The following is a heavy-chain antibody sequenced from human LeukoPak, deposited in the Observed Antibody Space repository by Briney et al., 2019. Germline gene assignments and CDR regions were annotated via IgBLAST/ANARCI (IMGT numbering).Heavy chain of an antibody. Sequence: SETLSLTCTVSGGSISSGSYYWSWIRQPAGKGLEWIGRIYTSGSTNYNPSLKSRVTISVDTSKNQFSLKLSSVTAADTAVYYCASSHSSGPAEFDYWGQGTLVTVSS. J-gene: IGHJ4*02. CDR1: GGSISSGSYY. CDR2: IYTSGST. CDR3: ASSHSSGPAEFDY. V-gene: IGHV4-61*02. D-gene: IGHD6-19*01.